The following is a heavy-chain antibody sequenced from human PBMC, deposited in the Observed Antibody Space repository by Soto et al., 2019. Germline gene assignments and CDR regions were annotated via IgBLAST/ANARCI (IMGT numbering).Heavy chain of an antibody. J-gene: IGHJ5*02. CDR1: GGSISGYY. V-gene: IGHV4-59*01. CDR2: IHYSGST. CDR3: ARGGVAARKGRWFDP. D-gene: IGHD6-25*01. Sequence: SETLSLTCTVSGGSISGYYWGWIRQPPVKVLEWIGYIHYSGSTNYNPSLRSRVTISVDTPKNQFSLKVNSMTAADTATYYCARGGVAARKGRWFDPWGQGTPVTVS.